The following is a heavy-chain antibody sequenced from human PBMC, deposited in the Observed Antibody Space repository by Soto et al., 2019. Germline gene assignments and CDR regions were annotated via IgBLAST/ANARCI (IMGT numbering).Heavy chain of an antibody. Sequence: PGGSLRLSCAASGFTFSSYSMHWVRQAPGKGLEWVSSISSSRSYIYYADSVKGRFTISRDNAKNSLYLQMNSLRAEDTAVYYCARDDYGDYVLDYWGQGTLVTVSS. V-gene: IGHV3-21*01. CDR2: ISSSRSYI. CDR1: GFTFSSYS. D-gene: IGHD4-17*01. J-gene: IGHJ4*02. CDR3: ARDDYGDYVLDY.